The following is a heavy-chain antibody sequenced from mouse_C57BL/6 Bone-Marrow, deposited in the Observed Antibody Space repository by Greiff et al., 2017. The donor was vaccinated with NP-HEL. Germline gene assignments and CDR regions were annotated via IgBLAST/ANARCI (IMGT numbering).Heavy chain of an antibody. Sequence: EVKVEESGGGLVQPGGSMKLSCVASGFTFSNYWMNWVRQSPEKGLEWVAQIRLKSDNYATHYAESVKGRFTISRDDSKSSVYLQMNNLRAEDTGIYYCTENYYDYDYFDYWGQGTTLTVSS. D-gene: IGHD2-4*01. CDR1: GFTFSNYW. J-gene: IGHJ2*01. CDR2: IRLKSDNYAT. V-gene: IGHV6-3*01. CDR3: TENYYDYDYFDY.